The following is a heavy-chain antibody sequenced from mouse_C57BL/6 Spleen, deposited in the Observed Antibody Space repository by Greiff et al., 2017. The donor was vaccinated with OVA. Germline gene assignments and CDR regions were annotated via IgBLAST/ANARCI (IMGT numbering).Heavy chain of an antibody. V-gene: IGHV1-76*01. CDR2: IYPGSGNT. Sequence: VKLMESGAELVRPGASVKLSCKASGYTFTDYYINWVKQRPGQGLEWIARIYPGSGNTYYNEKFKGKATLTAEKSSSTAYMQLSSLTSEDSAVYFCAREGPYYYGSSYRFDYWGQGTTLTVSS. CDR3: AREGPYYYGSSYRFDY. D-gene: IGHD1-1*01. CDR1: GYTFTDYY. J-gene: IGHJ2*01.